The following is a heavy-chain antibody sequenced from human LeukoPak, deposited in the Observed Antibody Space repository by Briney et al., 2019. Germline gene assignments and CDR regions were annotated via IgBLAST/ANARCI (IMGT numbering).Heavy chain of an antibody. CDR1: GFTFSSYA. CDR3: AKTVRGVIPYYFDY. V-gene: IGHV3-23*01. Sequence: GGSLRLSCAASGFTFSSYAMSWVRQAPGKGLEWVSVISGSGGSTCYVDSVKGRFTISRDNSKNTLYLQMNSLRADDTAVYYCAKTVRGVIPYYFDYWGQGTLVTVSS. CDR2: ISGSGGST. D-gene: IGHD3-10*01. J-gene: IGHJ4*02.